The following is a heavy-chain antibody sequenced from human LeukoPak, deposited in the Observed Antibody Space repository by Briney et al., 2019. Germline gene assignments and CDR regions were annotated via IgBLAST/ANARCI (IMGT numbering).Heavy chain of an antibody. J-gene: IGHJ5*01. CDR1: GGSISSGGYY. D-gene: IGHD4-17*01. V-gene: IGHV4-31*03. CDR3: ARAPYGDFPFES. CDR2: IYYSGST. Sequence: SETLSLTCTVSGGSISSGGYYWSWIRQHPGKGLEWIGYIYYSGSTYYNPSLKSRVTISVDTSKNQFSLKLSSVTAADTAVYYCARAPYGDFPFESWGQGTLVTVSP.